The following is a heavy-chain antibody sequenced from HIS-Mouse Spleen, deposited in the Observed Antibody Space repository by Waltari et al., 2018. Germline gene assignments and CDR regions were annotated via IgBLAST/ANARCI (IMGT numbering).Heavy chain of an antibody. D-gene: IGHD4-4*01. CDR2: MNPNSGNT. V-gene: IGHV1-8*01. Sequence: QVQLVQSGAEVKKPGASVKVSCKASGYTFTSYDINWVRQATGQGLEWMGWMNPNSGNTGYAQKFQGRVTMTRNTSISTAYMGLSSLRSEETAVYYCARGHDYSNYFDYWGQGTLVTVSS. J-gene: IGHJ4*02. CDR1: GYTFTSYD. CDR3: ARGHDYSNYFDY.